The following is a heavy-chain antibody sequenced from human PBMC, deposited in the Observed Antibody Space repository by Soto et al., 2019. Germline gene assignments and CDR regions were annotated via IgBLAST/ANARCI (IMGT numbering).Heavy chain of an antibody. J-gene: IGHJ1*01. V-gene: IGHV4-38-2*01. Sequence: SETLSLTCAVSGYSITSGDSWGWFRQPPGKGLEWIGTIYHSGTAYYNPSLTSRVTISIDTSKHQFSLTLSSVTAADSDVYYCSRRVNLWGQGTLVTVSS. CDR1: GYSITSGDS. CDR2: IYHSGTA. D-gene: IGHD2-21*01. CDR3: SRRVNL.